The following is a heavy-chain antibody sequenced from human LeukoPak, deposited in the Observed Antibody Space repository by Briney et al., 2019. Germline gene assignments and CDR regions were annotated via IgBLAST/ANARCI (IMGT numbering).Heavy chain of an antibody. D-gene: IGHD2-2*02. Sequence: SETLSLTCTVSGVSISSYYWSWIRQPAGKGLEWIGRIYTSGSTNYNPSLKSRVTMSVDTSKNQFSLKLSSVTAADTAVYYCARGRRMDLGYCSSTSCYTYWFDPWGQGTLVTVSS. J-gene: IGHJ5*02. CDR1: GVSISSYY. V-gene: IGHV4-4*07. CDR2: IYTSGST. CDR3: ARGRRMDLGYCSSTSCYTYWFDP.